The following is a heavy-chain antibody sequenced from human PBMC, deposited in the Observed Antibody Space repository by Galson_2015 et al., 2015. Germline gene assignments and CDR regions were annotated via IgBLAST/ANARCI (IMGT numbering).Heavy chain of an antibody. D-gene: IGHD3-9*01. CDR3: ARKNYDILTGYPYYFDY. CDR1: GGSISSGDSY. V-gene: IGHV4-30-4*01. Sequence: LSLTCTVSGGSISSGDSYWSWIRQPPGKGLEWIGYIYYSGSTYYNPSLKSRVTTSVDTSKNQFSLKLSSVTAADTAVYYCARKNYDILTGYPYYFDYWGQGTLVTVSS. J-gene: IGHJ4*02. CDR2: IYYSGST.